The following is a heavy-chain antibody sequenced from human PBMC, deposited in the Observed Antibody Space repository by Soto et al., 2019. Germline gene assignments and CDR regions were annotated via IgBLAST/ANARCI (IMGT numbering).Heavy chain of an antibody. CDR1: GASISGFY. CDR2: IYATGTT. V-gene: IGHV4-4*07. CDR3: GRGGTKTLRDWFDT. D-gene: IGHD1-1*01. J-gene: IGHJ5*02. Sequence: PSETLSLTCTVSGASISGFYWSWIRTSAGKGLEWIGRIYATGTTDYNPSLKRRVMMSVDTTKKQFSLKLRSVSAAATAVFYCGRGGTKTLRDWFDTWGQGISVSVSS.